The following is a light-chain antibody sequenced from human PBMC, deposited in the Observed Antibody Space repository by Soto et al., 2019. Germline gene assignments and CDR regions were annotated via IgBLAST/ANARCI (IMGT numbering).Light chain of an antibody. CDR3: HVWDSSSDHVV. CDR2: HDS. J-gene: IGLJ2*01. Sequence: SYELTQPPSVSVAPGKTAKITCWGNNIGSKGVHWYQQKPGQAPVLVIYHDSARPSGIPERFSGSNSGNTATLTISRVEAGDEADYYCHVWDSSSDHVVFGGGTKVTVL. CDR1: NIGSKG. V-gene: IGLV3-21*04.